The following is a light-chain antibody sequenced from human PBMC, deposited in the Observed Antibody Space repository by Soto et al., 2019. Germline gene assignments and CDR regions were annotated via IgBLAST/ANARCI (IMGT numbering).Light chain of an antibody. CDR1: SSDVGGFNY. Sequence: QSVRTQPASVSCSPLQAITISCAVTSSDVGGFNYVSWYQHHPGKAPKLIIYEVSNRPSGISDRFSGSKSGNTASLTISGLQAEDEADYHCASYTSTNSLVFGTGTKVTVL. V-gene: IGLV2-14*01. CDR2: EVS. J-gene: IGLJ1*01. CDR3: ASYTSTNSLV.